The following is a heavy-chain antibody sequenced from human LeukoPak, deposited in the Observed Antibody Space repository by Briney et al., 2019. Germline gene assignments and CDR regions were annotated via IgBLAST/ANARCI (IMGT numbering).Heavy chain of an antibody. J-gene: IGHJ3*02. CDR1: GFTVSSNY. Sequence: GGSLRLSCAASGFTVSSNYMSWVRQAPGKGLEWVSVIYSGGSTYYADSVKGRFTISRDNSKNTLYLQMNSLRAEDTAVYYCARGSYLAIFHAFDIWGQGTMVTVSS. V-gene: IGHV3-53*01. CDR2: IYSGGST. CDR3: ARGSYLAIFHAFDI. D-gene: IGHD3-9*01.